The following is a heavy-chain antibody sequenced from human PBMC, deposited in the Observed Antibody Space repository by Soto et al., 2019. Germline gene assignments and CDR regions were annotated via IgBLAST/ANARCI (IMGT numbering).Heavy chain of an antibody. D-gene: IGHD3-16*02. V-gene: IGHV3-23*01. CDR3: IPYYPGSYRAFFVY. J-gene: IGHJ4*02. Sequence: EVHVSESGGGLVQPGGSLRLSCAVSGLPFTSHAMAWVRQAPGKGLEWVSAIDTWGGTTFYADSLRGRFTISRDNSRNTGYLQMNSLRAEDAAVYYCIPYYPGSYRAFFVYWGQGTLVTVSS. CDR2: IDTWGGTT. CDR1: GLPFTSHA.